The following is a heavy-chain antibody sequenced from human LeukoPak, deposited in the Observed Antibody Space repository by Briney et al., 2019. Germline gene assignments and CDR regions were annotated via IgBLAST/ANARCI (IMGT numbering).Heavy chain of an antibody. D-gene: IGHD4-23*01. J-gene: IGHJ4*02. CDR3: AGDDYGGNLPGGY. V-gene: IGHV1-69*04. Sequence: SVKVSCKASGGTFSSYAISWVRQAPGQGLEWMGRIIPILGIANYAQKFQGRVTITADKSTSTAYMELSSLRSEDTAVYYCAGDDYGGNLPGGYWGQGTLVTVSS. CDR2: IIPILGIA. CDR1: GGTFSSYA.